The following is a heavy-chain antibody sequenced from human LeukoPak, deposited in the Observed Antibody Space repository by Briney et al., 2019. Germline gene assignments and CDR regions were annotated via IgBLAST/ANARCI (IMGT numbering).Heavy chain of an antibody. D-gene: IGHD6-13*01. V-gene: IGHV4-34*01. CDR1: GGSFDSYH. CDR2: ITHSGST. CDR3: AGARGFGSTNWFDP. J-gene: IGHJ5*02. Sequence: SETLSLTCAVYGGSFDSYHWSWIRQPPGKGLEWFGEITHSGSTNYNPSLKSRVTISVDTSKSQFSLKLTSVTAADTALYYCAGARGFGSTNWFDPWGQGTLVTVSS.